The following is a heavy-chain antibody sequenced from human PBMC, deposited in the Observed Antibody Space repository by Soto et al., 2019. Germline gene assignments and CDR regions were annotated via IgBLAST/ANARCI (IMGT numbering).Heavy chain of an antibody. D-gene: IGHD3-16*01. J-gene: IGHJ6*02. Sequence: GGSLRLSCAASGFTFSSYGMHWVRQAPGKGLEWMAVIWYDGSNKYYADSVKGRFTISRDNSKNTLYLQMNSLRAEDTAVYYCAGGVADTYYYGMDVWGQGTTVTVSS. CDR2: IWYDGSNK. CDR1: GFTFSSYG. V-gene: IGHV3-33*01. CDR3: AGGVADTYYYGMDV.